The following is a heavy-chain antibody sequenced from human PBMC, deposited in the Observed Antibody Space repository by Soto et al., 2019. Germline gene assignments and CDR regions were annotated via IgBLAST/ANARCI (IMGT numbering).Heavy chain of an antibody. CDR3: ARTVEMATIDAFDI. CDR2: ISGSGTTM. D-gene: IGHD5-12*01. V-gene: IGHV3-11*01. J-gene: IGHJ3*02. CDR1: GFTFSDWY. Sequence: PGGSLRLSCVASGFTFSDWYMTWIRQAPGKGLEWVSKISGSGTTMFYADSVKGRFTVSRDNAKNSLYLEMNSLRAEDTAVYYCARTVEMATIDAFDIWGQGTMVTVSS.